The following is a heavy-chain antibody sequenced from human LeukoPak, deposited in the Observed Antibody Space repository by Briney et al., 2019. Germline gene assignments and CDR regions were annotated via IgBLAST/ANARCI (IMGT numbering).Heavy chain of an antibody. Sequence: PGGSLRLSCATSGFTFSSYAMSWVRQAPGKGLEWVSGISNSGANTYYADSVKGRFTISRDNSKKTLDLQMNSLRAEDTAIFYCAKDSANYPYYYGMDVWGKGTTVTVSS. V-gene: IGHV3-23*01. CDR3: AKDSANYPYYYGMDV. J-gene: IGHJ6*04. CDR1: GFTFSSYA. D-gene: IGHD4/OR15-4a*01. CDR2: ISNSGANT.